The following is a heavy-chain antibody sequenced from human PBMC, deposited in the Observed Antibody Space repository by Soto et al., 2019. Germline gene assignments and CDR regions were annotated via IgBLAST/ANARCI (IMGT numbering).Heavy chain of an antibody. J-gene: IGHJ4*02. D-gene: IGHD1-1*01. CDR1: GGSMSSGNYA. CDR2: IYHSGTT. Sequence: QLQLQESGSGLVKPSQTLSLTCAVSGGSMSSGNYAWSWIRQPPGKGLEWIGYIYHSGTTYYNPSLKSRVTISVDRSKNQFSLKRNSVTAADTAVYYCVREGNGFDYWGQGTLVTVSS. V-gene: IGHV4-30-2*01. CDR3: VREGNGFDY.